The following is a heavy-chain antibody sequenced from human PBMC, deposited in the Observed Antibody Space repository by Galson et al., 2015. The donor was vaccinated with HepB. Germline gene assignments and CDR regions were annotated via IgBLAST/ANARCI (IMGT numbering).Heavy chain of an antibody. D-gene: IGHD6-13*01. V-gene: IGHV3-23*01. CDR3: AKERDSSSCYDLYFDL. CDR2: IGAHGGTK. Sequence: SLRLSCAASGFTFSSYAMNWVRQAPGKGLEWVSAIGAHGGTKFYADSVKGRFTISRDNSKNTLYLQMNSLRAEDTAVFYCAKERDSSSCYDLYFDLWGRGTLVTVSS. CDR1: GFTFSSYA. J-gene: IGHJ2*01.